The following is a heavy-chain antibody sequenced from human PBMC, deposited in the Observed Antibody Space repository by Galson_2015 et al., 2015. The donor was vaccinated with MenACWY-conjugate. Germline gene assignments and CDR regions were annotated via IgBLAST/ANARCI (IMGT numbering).Heavy chain of an antibody. J-gene: IGHJ1*01. CDR1: GYTFNNYG. CDR3: ARRLRSDCYCFQH. Sequence: SVKVSCKASGYTFNNYGMYWVRQAPGQGLEWMGWINTNTGNPTYAQGFTGRFVFSLDTSVSTAYPQISSLKAEDTAVYYCARRLRSDCYCFQHWGQGTLVTVSS. CDR2: INTNTGNP. V-gene: IGHV7-4-1*02. D-gene: IGHD2-21*02.